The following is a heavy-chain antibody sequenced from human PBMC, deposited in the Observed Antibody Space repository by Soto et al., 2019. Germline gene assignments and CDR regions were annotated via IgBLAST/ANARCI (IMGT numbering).Heavy chain of an antibody. CDR3: AKDSVGRIAADNYCYYYYGMDV. J-gene: IGHJ6*02. CDR1: GFTFSSYG. D-gene: IGHD6-13*01. Sequence: SLRLSCAASGFTFSSYGMHWVRQAPGKGLEWVAVISYDGSNKYYADSVKGRFTISRDNSKNTLYLQMNSLRAEDTAVYYCAKDSVGRIAADNYCYYYYGMDVWGQGTTVTVSS. CDR2: ISYDGSNK. V-gene: IGHV3-30*18.